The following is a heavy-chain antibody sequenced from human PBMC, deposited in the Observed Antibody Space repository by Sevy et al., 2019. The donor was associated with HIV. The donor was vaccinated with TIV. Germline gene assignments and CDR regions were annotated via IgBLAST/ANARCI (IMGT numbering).Heavy chain of an antibody. Sequence: GGSLRLSCAASGFTFSDYYMSWIRQAPGKGLEWVSYINSSGSTIYYADSVKGRFTISRDNAKNSLYLQMNSLRAEDTAVYYCARGTQWLVRDFQHWGQGTLVTVSS. CDR3: ARGTQWLVRDFQH. CDR2: INSSGSTI. CDR1: GFTFSDYY. V-gene: IGHV3-11*01. D-gene: IGHD6-19*01. J-gene: IGHJ1*01.